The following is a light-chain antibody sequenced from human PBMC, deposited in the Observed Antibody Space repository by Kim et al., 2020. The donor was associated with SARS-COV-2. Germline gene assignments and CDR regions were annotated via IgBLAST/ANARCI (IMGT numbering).Light chain of an antibody. J-gene: IGLJ2*01. V-gene: IGLV3-1*01. CDR2: RDT. Sequence: SVSPGQTATITCSGDTLGDRYVCWYQQKSGQSPGLVIYRDTQRPSGIPERFSGSNSGKTATLTISGTQAMDEADYYCHVWDSDTAVFGGGTKLTVL. CDR3: HVWDSDTAV. CDR1: TLGDRY.